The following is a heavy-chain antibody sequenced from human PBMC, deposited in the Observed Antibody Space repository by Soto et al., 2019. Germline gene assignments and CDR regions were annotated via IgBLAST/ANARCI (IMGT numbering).Heavy chain of an antibody. J-gene: IGHJ4*02. CDR2: ISAHNGNT. V-gene: IGHV1-18*01. CDR1: GYAFTTYG. D-gene: IGHD1-1*01. Sequence: QVHLVQSGAEVKKPGASVKVSCKGSGYAFTTYGITWVRQAPGQGLAWMGWISAHNGNTNYAQELQGRVTVTRDTSTSTAYMELRSLRSDDTAVYYCARGRYGDYWGQGALVTVSS. CDR3: ARGRYGDY.